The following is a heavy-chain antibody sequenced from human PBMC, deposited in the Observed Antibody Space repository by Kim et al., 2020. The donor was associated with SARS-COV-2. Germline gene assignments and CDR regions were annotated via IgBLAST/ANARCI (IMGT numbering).Heavy chain of an antibody. Sequence: GGSLRLSCAASGFTFSSYSMNWVRQAPGKGLEWVSSISSSSYIYYADSVKGRFTISRDSAKNSLYLQMNSLRAEDTAVYYCARDLRYYDFWSGYYTGDNWFDPWGQGTLVTVSS. CDR2: ISSSSYI. D-gene: IGHD3-3*01. J-gene: IGHJ5*02. CDR3: ARDLRYYDFWSGYYTGDNWFDP. CDR1: GFTFSSYS. V-gene: IGHV3-21*01.